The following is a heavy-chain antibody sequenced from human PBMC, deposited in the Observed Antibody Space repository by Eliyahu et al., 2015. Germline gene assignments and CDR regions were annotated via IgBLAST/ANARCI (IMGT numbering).Heavy chain of an antibody. J-gene: IGHJ3*02. Sequence: EVQVLESGGGLVQPGGSLRLSCAASGFALRSSAXSWVRQAPGKGLEWVSTISGSGGSTYYADSVKGRFIISRDNSENTLYLQMNSLRVEDTAIYYCAKGPGSTHDVFDIWGQGTMVTVSS. CDR3: AKGPGSTHDVFDI. CDR2: ISGSGGST. V-gene: IGHV3-23*01. D-gene: IGHD5/OR15-5a*01. CDR1: GFALRSSA.